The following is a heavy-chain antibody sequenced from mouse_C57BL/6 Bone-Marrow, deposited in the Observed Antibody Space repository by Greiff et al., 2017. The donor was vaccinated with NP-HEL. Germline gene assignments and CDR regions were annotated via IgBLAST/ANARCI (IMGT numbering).Heavy chain of an antibody. Sequence: VKLVESGAELVKPGASVKLSCKASDYTFTTYDIHWVRQRPEQGLEWIGWIFPEDGRTEYSERFTGKATLTTDKSSNTAYMQLSRLTSEDSAVYFCGRSPAYGSRWYLDVWGAGTTVTVSS. CDR2: IFPEDGRT. CDR3: GRSPAYGSRWYLDV. V-gene: IGHV1S56*01. CDR1: DYTFTTYD. J-gene: IGHJ1*01. D-gene: IGHD1-1*01.